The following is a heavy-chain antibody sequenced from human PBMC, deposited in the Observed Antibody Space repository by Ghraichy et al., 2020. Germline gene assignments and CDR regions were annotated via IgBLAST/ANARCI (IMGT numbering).Heavy chain of an antibody. D-gene: IGHD3-9*01. V-gene: IGHV1-8*01. CDR3: ARGRWLVNAFDI. J-gene: IGHJ3*02. Sequence: ASVKVSCKASGYTFTSYDINWVRQAPGQGLEWMGWMNPNSGNTGYAQKFQGRVTMTRNTSISTAYMELSSLRSEDTAVYYCARGRWLVNAFDIWGQGTMVTVSS. CDR1: GYTFTSYD. CDR2: MNPNSGNT.